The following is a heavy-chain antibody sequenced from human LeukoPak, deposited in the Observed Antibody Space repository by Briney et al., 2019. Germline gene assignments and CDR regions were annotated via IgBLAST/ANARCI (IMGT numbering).Heavy chain of an antibody. CDR3: ARDGRPGWNYAIDY. D-gene: IGHD1-7*01. CDR2: ISVYNGNT. J-gene: IGHJ4*02. V-gene: IGHV1-18*01. Sequence: GASVKVSCKTSGYTFTSYGISWVRQAPGQGLEWMGWISVYNGNTNYAQKVQGRVTMTTDTSTSTAYMELRSLRSDDTAVYYCARDGRPGWNYAIDYWGQGTLVTVSS. CDR1: GYTFTSYG.